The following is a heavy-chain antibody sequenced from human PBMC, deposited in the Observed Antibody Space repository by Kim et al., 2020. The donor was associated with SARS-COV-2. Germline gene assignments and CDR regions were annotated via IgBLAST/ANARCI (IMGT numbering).Heavy chain of an antibody. J-gene: IGHJ4*02. CDR2: ISGSGGST. CDR1: GFTFSTYA. CDR3: AKPNGSGSYNY. D-gene: IGHD3-10*01. V-gene: IGHV3-23*01. Sequence: GGSLRLSCAASGFTFSTYAMSWVRQAPGKGLEWVSSISGSGGSTYYADSVKGRFTISRDNSKNTLYMQMNGLRPDDTAVYYCAKPNGSGSYNYCGQGTLV.